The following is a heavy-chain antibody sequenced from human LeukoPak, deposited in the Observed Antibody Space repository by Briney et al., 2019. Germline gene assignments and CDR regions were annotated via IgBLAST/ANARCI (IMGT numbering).Heavy chain of an antibody. CDR3: AREFNSLLADCSGGQCLFMS. CDR1: HFTFNSYW. J-gene: IGHJ4*02. V-gene: IGHV3-7*01. D-gene: IGHD2-15*01. CDR2: IKPDGSEK. Sequence: PGGSLRLSCAASHFTFNSYWMSWVRQAPGKELEGVANIKPDGSEKYYVDSVKGRFTISRHNAKNSLYLQMNSLRAEDTAMYYCAREFNSLLADCSGGQCLFMSWGQGILVTVSS.